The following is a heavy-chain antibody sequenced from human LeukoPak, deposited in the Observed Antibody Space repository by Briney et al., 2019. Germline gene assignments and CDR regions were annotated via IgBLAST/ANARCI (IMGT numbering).Heavy chain of an antibody. CDR1: GGSISSGTYY. J-gene: IGHJ4*02. D-gene: IGHD3-22*01. CDR2: ISTSGST. Sequence: SQTLSLTCTVSGGSISSGTYYRSWIRQPAGKGLEWIGRISTSGSTNYNPSLKSRVTISIDTSKNQFSLKLSSVTAADTAVYYCARGSYDSSGYYLTPSYVDYWGQGTLVTVSS. CDR3: ARGSYDSSGYYLTPSYVDY. V-gene: IGHV4-61*02.